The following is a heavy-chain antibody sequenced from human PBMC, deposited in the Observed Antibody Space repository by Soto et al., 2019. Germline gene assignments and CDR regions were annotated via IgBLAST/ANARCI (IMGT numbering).Heavy chain of an antibody. CDR2: ISWDVGRT. J-gene: IGHJ6*02. CDR3: AKGEGHYYYYYGLDV. Sequence: EVQLVESGGVVVQPGGSLRLSCAASGFTFDDYAMHWVRQAPGKGLEWVSLISWDVGRTYYADSVKGRFTISRDNSKNSRYLQMNSLRPEDTALYYCAKGEGHYYYYYGLDVWGQGNTVTVSS. CDR1: GFTFDDYA. D-gene: IGHD1-26*01. V-gene: IGHV3-43D*04.